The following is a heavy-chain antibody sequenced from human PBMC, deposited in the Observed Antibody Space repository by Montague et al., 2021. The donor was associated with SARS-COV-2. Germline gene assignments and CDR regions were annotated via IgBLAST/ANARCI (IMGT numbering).Heavy chain of an antibody. CDR2: TYYSGST. V-gene: IGHV4-31*03. CDR1: GGSISSGGYY. Sequence: TLSLTCTVSGGSISSGGYYWSWIRQHPGKGLEWIGYTYYSGSTYYNPSLKSRVTISVDTSKNQFSLKLSSVTAADTAVYYCARVRITMIVVVDAFDIWGQGTMGTVSS. J-gene: IGHJ3*02. CDR3: ARVRITMIVVVDAFDI. D-gene: IGHD3-22*01.